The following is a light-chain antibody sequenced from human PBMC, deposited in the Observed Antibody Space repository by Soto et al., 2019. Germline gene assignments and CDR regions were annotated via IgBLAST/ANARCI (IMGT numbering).Light chain of an antibody. CDR3: SSYTTTGTRV. Sequence: HSALTQPASVSGSPGQSITISCTGTSSDVGGYNYVSWYQQHPGKAPKPMIYDVSNRPSGVSNRFSGSKSGNTASLTISGLQAEDEADYYCSSYTTTGTRVFGGGTKLTVL. J-gene: IGLJ2*01. V-gene: IGLV2-14*01. CDR1: SSDVGGYNY. CDR2: DVS.